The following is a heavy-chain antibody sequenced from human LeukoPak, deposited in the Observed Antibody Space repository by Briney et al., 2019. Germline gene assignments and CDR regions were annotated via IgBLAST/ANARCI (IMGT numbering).Heavy chain of an antibody. J-gene: IGHJ3*02. CDR1: GFTFTNYG. Sequence: PGRSLGLSCAASGFTFTNYGIHWVRLAPGKGLEWVAVISSDGSNKHYADSVKGRFTISRDDSKNTLYLQMNSLRVDDTALYYCTTFDMWGQGTMVTVSS. V-gene: IGHV3-30*03. CDR2: ISSDGSNK. CDR3: TTFDM.